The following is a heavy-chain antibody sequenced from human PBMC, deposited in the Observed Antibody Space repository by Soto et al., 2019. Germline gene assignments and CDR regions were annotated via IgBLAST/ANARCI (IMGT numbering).Heavy chain of an antibody. J-gene: IGHJ4*02. D-gene: IGHD5-18*01. CDR1: GVSISSHDW. CDR2: SHQSGYT. V-gene: IGHV4-4*02. Sequence: QVQLQESGPGLVKPSGTLSLTCAVSGVSISSHDWWTWVRQPPGKGLEWIGESHQSGYTHSNSALVSRVTIAVDKSKNQFSLILTSLTVADTAVYYCATRDTSRFYWGQGTLVTVSS. CDR3: ATRDTSRFY.